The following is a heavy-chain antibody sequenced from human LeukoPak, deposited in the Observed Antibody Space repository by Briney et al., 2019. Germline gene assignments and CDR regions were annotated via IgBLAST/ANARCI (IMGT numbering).Heavy chain of an antibody. J-gene: IGHJ4*02. CDR3: VKDRGIVVVVAATAYDY. CDR1: GFTFSSYA. D-gene: IGHD2-15*01. Sequence: PGGSLRLSCSASGFTFSSYAMHWVRQAPGKGLEYVSAISSNGGSTYYADPVKGRFTISRDNSKNTLYLQMSSLRAEDTAVYYCVKDRGIVVVVAATAYDYWGQGTLVTVSS. CDR2: ISSNGGST. V-gene: IGHV3-64D*06.